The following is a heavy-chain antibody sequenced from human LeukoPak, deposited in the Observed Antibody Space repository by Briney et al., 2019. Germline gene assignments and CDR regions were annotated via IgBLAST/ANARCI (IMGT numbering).Heavy chain of an antibody. CDR2: IYHSGST. CDR1: GGSISSSNW. Sequence: PSGTLSLTCAVSGGSISSSNWWSWVRQPPGKGLEWIGEIYHSGSTNYNPSLKSRVTISVDKSKNQFSLKLSSVTAADTAVYYCATSDFPGVAGTGGDAFDIWGQGTMVTVSS. J-gene: IGHJ3*02. CDR3: ATSDFPGVAGTGGDAFDI. V-gene: IGHV4-4*02. D-gene: IGHD6-19*01.